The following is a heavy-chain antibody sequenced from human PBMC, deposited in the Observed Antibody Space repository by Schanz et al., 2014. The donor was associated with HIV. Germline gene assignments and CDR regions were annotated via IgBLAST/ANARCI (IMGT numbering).Heavy chain of an antibody. CDR2: IWYDGSNK. CDR3: AKVARWDYYNMDV. Sequence: QEQLVESGGGVVQPGKSLRLSCAASGFTFRNFGMHWVRQAPGKGLEWVAIIWYDGSNKYYADSVKGRFTISRDNSKNTLYVQMNSLRAEDTAVYHCAKVARWDYYNMDVWGQGTLVTVSS. CDR1: GFTFRNFG. V-gene: IGHV3-33*06. J-gene: IGHJ6*02.